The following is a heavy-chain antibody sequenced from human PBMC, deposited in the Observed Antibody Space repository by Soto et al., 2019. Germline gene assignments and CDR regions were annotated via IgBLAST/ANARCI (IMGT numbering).Heavy chain of an antibody. V-gene: IGHV3-21*01. J-gene: IGHJ6*02. CDR2: ISSSSSYI. Sequence: GGSLRLSCAASGFTFSSYSMNWVRQAPGKGLEWVSSISSSSSYIYYADSVKGRFTISRDNAKNSLYLQMNSLRAEDTAVYYCARGERDYGSGRGDYYYYGMDVWGQGTTVTVSS. D-gene: IGHD3-10*01. CDR1: GFTFSSYS. CDR3: ARGERDYGSGRGDYYYYGMDV.